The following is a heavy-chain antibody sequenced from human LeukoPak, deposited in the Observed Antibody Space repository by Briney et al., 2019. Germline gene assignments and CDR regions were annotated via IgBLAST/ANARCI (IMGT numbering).Heavy chain of an antibody. CDR3: ARGPNLYYYDSSGYYEYYFDY. CDR2: INHSGST. V-gene: IGHV4-34*01. J-gene: IGHJ4*02. CDR1: GGSFSGYY. D-gene: IGHD3-22*01. Sequence: PSETLSLTCAVYGGSFSGYYWSWIRQPPGKGLEWIGEINHSGSTNYNTSLKSRVTISVDTSKNQFSLKLSSVTAADTAVYYCARGPNLYYYDSSGYYEYYFDYWGQGTLVTVSS.